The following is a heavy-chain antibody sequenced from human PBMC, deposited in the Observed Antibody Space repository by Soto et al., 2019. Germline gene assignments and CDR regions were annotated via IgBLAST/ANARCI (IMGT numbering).Heavy chain of an antibody. Sequence: PGGSLRLSCAASGFTFSSFWMTWVRQAPGKGLEWVANLKQDGSEKYYVDSVKGRFTISRDNARNSLFLEMKSLRSEDTAVYSCVWDRSGSYLEGFDYWGQGTLVTVSS. CDR1: GFTFSSFW. J-gene: IGHJ4*02. D-gene: IGHD1-26*01. CDR2: LKQDGSEK. V-gene: IGHV3-7*01. CDR3: VWDRSGSYLEGFDY.